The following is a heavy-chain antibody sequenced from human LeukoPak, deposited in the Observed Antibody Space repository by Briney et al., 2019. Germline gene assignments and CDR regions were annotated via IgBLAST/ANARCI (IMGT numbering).Heavy chain of an antibody. CDR3: VREDYGSGSEAY. V-gene: IGHV3-21*01. CDR1: GFTFSSYS. D-gene: IGHD3-10*01. CDR2: ISSSSSYI. Sequence: PGGSLRLSCAASGFTFSSYSMNWVRQAPGKGLEWVSSISSSSSYIYYADSVKGRFTISRDNADNSLYLQMNSLRAEDTAVYYCVREDYGSGSEAYWGQGTLVTVSS. J-gene: IGHJ4*02.